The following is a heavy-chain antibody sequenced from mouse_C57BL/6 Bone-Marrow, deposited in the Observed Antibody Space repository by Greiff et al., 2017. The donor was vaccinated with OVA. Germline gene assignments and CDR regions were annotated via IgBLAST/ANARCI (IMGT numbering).Heavy chain of an antibody. CDR1: GYTFTSYW. CDR3: ARSGYGRVFDY. D-gene: IGHD1-1*01. J-gene: IGHJ2*01. Sequence: QVQLKQPGAELVKPGASVKLSCKASGYTFTSYWMHWVKQRPGQGLEWIGMIHPNSGSTNYNEKFKSKATLTVDKSSSTAYMQLSSLTSEDSAVYYCARSGYGRVFDYWGQGTTLTVSS. V-gene: IGHV1-64*01. CDR2: IHPNSGST.